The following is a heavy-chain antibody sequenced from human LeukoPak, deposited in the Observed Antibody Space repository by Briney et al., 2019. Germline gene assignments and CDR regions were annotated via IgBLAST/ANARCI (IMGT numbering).Heavy chain of an antibody. J-gene: IGHJ4*02. CDR2: IIPIFGTA. CDR3: ASLYCSSTSCPNDY. CDR1: GGTFSSYA. V-gene: IGHV1-69*06. Sequence: ASVKASCKASGGTFSSYAISWVRQAPGQGLEWMGGIIPIFGTANYAQKFQGRVTITADKSTSTAYMELSSLRSEDTAVYYCASLYCSSTSCPNDYWGQGTLVTVSS. D-gene: IGHD2-2*01.